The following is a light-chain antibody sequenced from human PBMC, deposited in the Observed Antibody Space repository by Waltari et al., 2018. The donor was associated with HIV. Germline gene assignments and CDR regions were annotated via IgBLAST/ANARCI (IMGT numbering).Light chain of an antibody. CDR1: RSNTRAGYF. CDR3: QSYDSSLRASV. J-gene: IGLJ2*01. V-gene: IGLV1-40*01. Sequence: QSALTQPPSVSGAPGQRVTIYCPGNRSNTRAGYFVNCYQNLPGTAPKLLVYSYITRPSGVPDRFSVSKSGTSASLVITGLQAEDEADYYCQSYDSSLRASVFGGGTKLTVL. CDR2: SYI.